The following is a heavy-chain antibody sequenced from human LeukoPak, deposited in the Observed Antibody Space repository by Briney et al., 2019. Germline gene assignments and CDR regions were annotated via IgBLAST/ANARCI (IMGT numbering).Heavy chain of an antibody. CDR3: AGGGLYSNYRWVELHFDY. J-gene: IGHJ4*02. V-gene: IGHV1-69*13. D-gene: IGHD4-11*01. CDR2: IIPIFGTA. Sequence: GASVKVSCKASGGTFSSYAISWVRQAPGQGLEWMGGIIPIFGTANYAQKFQGRVTITADESTSTAYMELSSLRSEDTAVYYCAGGGLYSNYRWVELHFDYWGQGTLVTVSS. CDR1: GGTFSSYA.